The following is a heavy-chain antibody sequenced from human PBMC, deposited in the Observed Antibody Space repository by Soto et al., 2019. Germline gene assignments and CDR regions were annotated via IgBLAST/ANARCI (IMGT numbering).Heavy chain of an antibody. CDR2: ISSSSSTI. V-gene: IGHV3-48*02. CDR3: ARCSSGYHFHY. CDR1: GFTFSSYS. J-gene: IGHJ4*02. Sequence: EVQLVESGGGLVQPGGSLRLSCAASGFTFSSYSMNWVRQAPGKGLEWISYISSSSSTIYYADSVKGRFTISRDNGKNSLYLQMNSLSDHDTAVYYCARCSSGYHFHYWGQGTLVTVSS. D-gene: IGHD3-22*01.